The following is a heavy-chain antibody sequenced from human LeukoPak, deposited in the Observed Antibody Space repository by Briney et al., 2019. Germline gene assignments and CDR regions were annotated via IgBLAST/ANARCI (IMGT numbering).Heavy chain of an antibody. Sequence: SETLSLTCTVSGGSISSSSYYWSWIRQPPGKGLEWIGEINHSGSTNYNPSLKSRVTISVDTSKNQFSLKLSSVTAADTAVYYCASGVGRRWLLKNPLDYWGQGTLVTVSS. D-gene: IGHD5-24*01. CDR2: INHSGST. CDR3: ASGVGRRWLLKNPLDY. J-gene: IGHJ4*02. CDR1: GGSISSSSYY. V-gene: IGHV4-39*07.